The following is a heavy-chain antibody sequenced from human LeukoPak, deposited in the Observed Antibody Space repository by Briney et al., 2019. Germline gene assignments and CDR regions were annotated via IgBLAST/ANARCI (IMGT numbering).Heavy chain of an antibody. Sequence: SETLSLTCTVSGGSISSHYWSWIRQPPGKGLEWIGYIYYSGSTNYNPSLKSRVTISVDTSKNQFSLKLSSVTAADTAVYYCARDRPGIGFDPWGQGTLVTVSS. V-gene: IGHV4-59*11. J-gene: IGHJ5*02. CDR3: ARDRPGIGFDP. CDR1: GGSISSHY. CDR2: IYYSGST. D-gene: IGHD6-13*01.